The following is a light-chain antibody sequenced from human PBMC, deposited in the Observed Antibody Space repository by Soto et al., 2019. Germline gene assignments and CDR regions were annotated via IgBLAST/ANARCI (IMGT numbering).Light chain of an antibody. CDR1: HSRLYFSNHKNY. J-gene: IGKJ5*01. CDR2: WAS. CDR3: QQYYTTIT. V-gene: IGKV4-1*01. Sequence: DSVMTQSPDSLAVSLCERATIDCKSIHSRLYFSNHKNYLAWSKQKPGQTPKLLIYWASTRESGVPDRFSGSGSGTDFPLTIRRLQAEDVAVYYCQQYYTTITFGQGTRLEIK.